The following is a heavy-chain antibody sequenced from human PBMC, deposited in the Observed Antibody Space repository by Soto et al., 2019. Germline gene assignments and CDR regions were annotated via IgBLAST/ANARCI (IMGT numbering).Heavy chain of an antibody. J-gene: IGHJ3*01. D-gene: IGHD2-21*02. CDR1: GFTFSYYW. CDR3: ARGDRGAFDL. Sequence: GGSLRLSCAASGFTFSYYWVHWVRQAPGQGLVWVSRIHSDGSSTTYADSVKGRFTISRDNAKNTLYLQMNSLRAEDTAVYYCARGDRGAFDLWGKGTMVTVPS. CDR2: IHSDGSST. V-gene: IGHV3-74*01.